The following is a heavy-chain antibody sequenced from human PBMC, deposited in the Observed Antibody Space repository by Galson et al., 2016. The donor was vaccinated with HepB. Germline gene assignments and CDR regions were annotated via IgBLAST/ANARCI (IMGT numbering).Heavy chain of an antibody. J-gene: IGHJ4*02. V-gene: IGHV3-30*03. Sequence: SLRLSCAASGFTFGTSAMHWVRQAPGKGLEWVAVISFDESKKFYVDSVKGRFTISRDNSKNMVYLQVNSLRAEDTAVYYCAGSSGYFYGPYYFDYWGQGTRVTVSS. CDR2: ISFDESKK. D-gene: IGHD3-22*01. CDR1: GFTFGTSA. CDR3: AGSSGYFYGPYYFDY.